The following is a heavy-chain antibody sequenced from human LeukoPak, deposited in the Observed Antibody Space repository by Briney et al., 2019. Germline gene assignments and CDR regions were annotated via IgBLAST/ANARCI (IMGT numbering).Heavy chain of an antibody. V-gene: IGHV3-21*01. J-gene: IGHJ4*02. CDR1: GFTFSSYS. Sequence: PGGSLRLSCAASGFTFSSYSMNWVRQAPGKGLEWVSSISSSSSYIYYADSVKGRFTTSRDNAKNSLYLQMNSLRAEDTAVYYCARDRVPEYYFDYWGQGTLVTVSS. CDR2: ISSSSSYI. D-gene: IGHD3-10*02. CDR3: ARDRVPEYYFDY.